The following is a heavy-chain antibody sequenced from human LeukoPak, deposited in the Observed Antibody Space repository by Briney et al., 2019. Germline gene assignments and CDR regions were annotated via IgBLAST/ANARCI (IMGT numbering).Heavy chain of an antibody. CDR1: GYTFTGYY. J-gene: IGHJ6*02. CDR2: INPSGGST. Sequence: ASVKVSCKASGYTFTGYYMHWVRQAPGQGLEWMGIINPSGGSTSYAQKFQGRVTMTRDTSTSTVYMELSSLRSEDTAVYYCARTYYYGSGSYSRPLDYGMDVWGQGTTVTVSS. V-gene: IGHV1-46*01. CDR3: ARTYYYGSGSYSRPLDYGMDV. D-gene: IGHD3-10*01.